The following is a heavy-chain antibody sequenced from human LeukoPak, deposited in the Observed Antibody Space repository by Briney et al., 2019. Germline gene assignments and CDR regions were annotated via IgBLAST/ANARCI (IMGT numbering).Heavy chain of an antibody. D-gene: IGHD4-11*01. Sequence: GGSLTLSCAASGFTVSSNYMSWVRQAPGKGLEWVSVIYSGGSTYYAHSVKGRFTISRDYSKNTLYLQMNSLRAEDTAVYYCAREGSDYTFGYWGQGTLVTVSS. CDR3: AREGSDYTFGY. CDR2: IYSGGST. V-gene: IGHV3-66*01. J-gene: IGHJ4*02. CDR1: GFTVSSNY.